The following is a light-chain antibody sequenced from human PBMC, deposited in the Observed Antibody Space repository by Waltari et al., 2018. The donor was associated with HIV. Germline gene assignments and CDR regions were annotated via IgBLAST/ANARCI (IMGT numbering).Light chain of an antibody. Sequence: DIRLTQSLSTLSASAGGRVDSTCRAGQNVVSFLAWYQQKPGKPPKLLIFQASILEGGVPSRFSGSVSGSDFTLTISGLQSDDFATYYCHQYASFSWTFGQGTKVELK. CDR2: QAS. CDR1: QNVVSF. CDR3: HQYASFSWT. V-gene: IGKV1-5*03. J-gene: IGKJ1*01.